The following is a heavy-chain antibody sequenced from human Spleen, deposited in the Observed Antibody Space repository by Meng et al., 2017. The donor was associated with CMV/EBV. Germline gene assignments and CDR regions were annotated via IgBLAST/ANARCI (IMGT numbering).Heavy chain of an antibody. V-gene: IGHV3-53*01. CDR3: ARPLDYGGNSNWFDP. CDR1: GFTVSSNY. J-gene: IGHJ5*02. CDR2: IYSGGST. Sequence: LWGSGGGLIPPGGSLRLSCAASGFTVSSNYMSWVRQAPGKGLEWVSVIYSGGSTYYADSVKGRFTISRDNAKNSLYLQMNSLRAEDTAVYYCARPLDYGGNSNWFDPWGQGTLVTVSS. D-gene: IGHD4-23*01.